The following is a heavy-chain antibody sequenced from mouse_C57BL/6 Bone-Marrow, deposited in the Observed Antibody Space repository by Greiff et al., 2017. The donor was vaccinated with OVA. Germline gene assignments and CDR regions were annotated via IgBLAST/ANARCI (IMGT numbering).Heavy chain of an antibody. Sequence: QVQLKQSGAELVRPGTSVKMSCKASGYTFTNYWIGWAKQRPGHGLEWIGDIYPGGGYTNYNEKFKGKATLTADKSSSTAYMQFSSLTSEDSAIYYCARRAHYYGSDYWGQGTTLTVSS. CDR3: ARRAHYYGSDY. V-gene: IGHV1-63*01. CDR2: IYPGGGYT. J-gene: IGHJ2*01. D-gene: IGHD1-1*01. CDR1: GYTFTNYW.